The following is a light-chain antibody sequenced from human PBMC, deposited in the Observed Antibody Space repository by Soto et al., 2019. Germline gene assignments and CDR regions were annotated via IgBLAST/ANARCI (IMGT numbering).Light chain of an antibody. V-gene: IGKV1-39*01. J-gene: IGKJ1*01. CDR2: AAS. Sequence: DIQMTQSPSSLSASVGDRVTITCRASQSISSYLNWYQQKPGKAPNLLIYAASSLQSGVPSRFTGSGSGTDFTLTISSLQPEDFATYYCQQSYSTPRTFGQGTTVDIK. CDR3: QQSYSTPRT. CDR1: QSISSY.